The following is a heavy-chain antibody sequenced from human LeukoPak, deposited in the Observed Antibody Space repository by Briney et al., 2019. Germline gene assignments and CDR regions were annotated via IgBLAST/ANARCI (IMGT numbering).Heavy chain of an antibody. D-gene: IGHD6-13*01. V-gene: IGHV1-18*01. CDR3: ARGRIAAAGTSRNFDT. CDR2: ISGYNGNT. J-gene: IGHJ4*02. CDR1: GYTFTSYA. Sequence: ASVKVSCKASGYTFTSYAISWVRQAPGQELEWMGWISGYNGNTNYAQKVQGRVTMTTDTSTSTAYMELRSLTSDDTGVYYCARGRIAAAGTSRNFDTWGQGTLVIVSS.